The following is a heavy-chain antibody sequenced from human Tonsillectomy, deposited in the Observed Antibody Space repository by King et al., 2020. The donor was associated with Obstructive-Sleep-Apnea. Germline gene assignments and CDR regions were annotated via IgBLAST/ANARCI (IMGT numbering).Heavy chain of an antibody. Sequence: VQLVESGGGLVQPGGSLRLSCAASGFTFSSYAMSWVRQAPGKGLEWVSGVSGGGGSTYYADSGKGRFTISRDNSKKTLYLQLNSLRAEDTAVYYCAKGISIFGVVDPAFDYWGQGTLVTVSS. CDR1: GFTFSSYA. CDR3: AKGISIFGVVDPAFDY. D-gene: IGHD3-3*01. CDR2: VSGGGGST. J-gene: IGHJ4*02. V-gene: IGHV3-23*04.